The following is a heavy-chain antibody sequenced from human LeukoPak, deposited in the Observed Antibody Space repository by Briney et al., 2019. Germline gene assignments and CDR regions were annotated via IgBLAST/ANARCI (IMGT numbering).Heavy chain of an antibody. CDR1: GYTFTGYY. Sequence: ASVKVSCKASGYTFTGYYMRWVRQAPGQGLEWMGWINPNSGDTNHAQKFQGRVTMTRDTSISTVYMEVYRLRSDDTAVYYCARDAGWTGIAENYFDYWGQGTLVTVSS. CDR3: ARDAGWTGIAENYFDY. D-gene: IGHD6-13*01. J-gene: IGHJ4*02. V-gene: IGHV1-2*02. CDR2: INPNSGDT.